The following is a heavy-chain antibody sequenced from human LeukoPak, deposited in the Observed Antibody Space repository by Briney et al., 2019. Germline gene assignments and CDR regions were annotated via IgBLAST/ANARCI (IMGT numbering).Heavy chain of an antibody. CDR1: GFIFSNYA. Sequence: GGSLRLSCAASGFIFSNYAMSWVRQAPGKGLEWVSAVGGSGGSTFYADSVKGRFTISRDNSRKTLYLQMNSLRAEDTAVYYCAKTGGHYYDSSASYYPDYWGQGTLVTVSS. D-gene: IGHD3-22*01. CDR3: AKTGGHYYDSSASYYPDY. V-gene: IGHV3-23*01. CDR2: VGGSGGST. J-gene: IGHJ4*02.